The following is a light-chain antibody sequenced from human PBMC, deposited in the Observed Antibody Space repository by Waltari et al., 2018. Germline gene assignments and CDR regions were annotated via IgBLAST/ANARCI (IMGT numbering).Light chain of an antibody. CDR2: LAS. J-gene: IGKJ1*01. V-gene: IGKV2-28*01. CDR1: QSLLHSNGYNY. Sequence: DIVMTQSPLSLPVTPGEPASISCRSSQSLLHSNGYNYLDWYLQKPGQSPQVLIYLASYRASGVPDRFSGSGSGTEFTLKISRVEAEDVGVYYCMQARLTPWTFGQGTKVEIK. CDR3: MQARLTPWT.